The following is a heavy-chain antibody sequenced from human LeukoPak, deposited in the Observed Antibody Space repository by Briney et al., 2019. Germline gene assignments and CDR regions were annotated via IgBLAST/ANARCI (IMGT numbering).Heavy chain of an antibody. Sequence: PGGSLRLSCAASGFTFSNFWMSWVRQLPGKRLEWVGNIKHDGSEKYYVDSVKGRFTISRDNAKNSLYLQMNSLRAEDTAVYYCTRGSTYSSGWYGYWGQGTLVTVSS. J-gene: IGHJ4*02. V-gene: IGHV3-7*01. CDR3: TRGSTYSSGWYGY. CDR1: GFTFSNFW. CDR2: IKHDGSEK. D-gene: IGHD6-19*01.